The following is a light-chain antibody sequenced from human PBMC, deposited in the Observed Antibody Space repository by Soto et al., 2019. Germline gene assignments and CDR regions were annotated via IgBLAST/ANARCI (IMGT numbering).Light chain of an antibody. CDR3: QQLNGSPWT. CDR1: PAIASF. CDR2: DAA. V-gene: IGKV1-9*01. J-gene: IGKJ1*01. Sequence: IQLTQSPSSLSASVGGRVTITCRASPAIASFLAWYQQNPGTAPKLLSYDAATLQSGVPSRFSGSRSGTEYTLTIGSLQPEDFATYYCQQLNGSPWTFGQGTKVDIK.